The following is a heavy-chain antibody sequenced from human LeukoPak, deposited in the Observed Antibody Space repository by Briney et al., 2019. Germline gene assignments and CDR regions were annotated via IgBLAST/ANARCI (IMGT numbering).Heavy chain of an antibody. V-gene: IGHV1-2*02. CDR1: GYTFTGYY. Sequence: ASVKVSCKASGYTFTGYYMHWVRQAPGQGLEWMGWINPNSGGTNYAQKFQGRVTMTRDTSISTAYMELSRLRSDDTAVYYCARDGEYDILTGPYYYYYYMDVWGKGTTVTISS. D-gene: IGHD3-9*01. J-gene: IGHJ6*03. CDR2: INPNSGGT. CDR3: ARDGEYDILTGPYYYYYYMDV.